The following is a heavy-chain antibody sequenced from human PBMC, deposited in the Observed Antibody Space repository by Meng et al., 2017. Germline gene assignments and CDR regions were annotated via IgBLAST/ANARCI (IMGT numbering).Heavy chain of an antibody. D-gene: IGHD4-11*01. V-gene: IGHV1-69*01. J-gene: IGHJ4*02. CDR3: ARDDYSNYLPFDY. CDR2: IIPIFGTA. Sequence: HVRLVQAGAEVKKPGVAGQCPCKASGGTFSSYSISWVRQAPGQGLEWRGGIIPIFGTANYAQKFQGRVTITADESTSTAYMELSSLRSEDTAVYYCARDDYSNYLPFDYWGQGTLVTVSS. CDR1: GGTFSSYS.